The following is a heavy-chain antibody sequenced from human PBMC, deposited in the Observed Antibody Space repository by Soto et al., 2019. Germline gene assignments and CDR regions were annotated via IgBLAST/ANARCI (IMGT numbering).Heavy chain of an antibody. J-gene: IGHJ4*02. Sequence: SLRLSCAASGFTFSNYAMHWVRQAPGKGLEWVAVISYDASNKYHADSVKGRFTISRDNSKNTLYLQMNSLRAEDTAVYYCAXXXXXXXXXXXXXXXYWGQGTLVTVSS. CDR3: AXXXXXXXXXXXXXXXY. CDR1: GFTFSNYA. V-gene: IGHV3-30-3*01. CDR2: ISYDASNK.